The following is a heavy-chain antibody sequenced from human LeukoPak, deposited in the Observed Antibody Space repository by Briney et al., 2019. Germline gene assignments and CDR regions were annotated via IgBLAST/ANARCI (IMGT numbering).Heavy chain of an antibody. CDR1: GGSFSGYY. CDR3: ALRMIYCSSTSCNDY. D-gene: IGHD2-2*01. CDR2: INHSGST. Sequence: SETLSLTCVVYGGSFSGYYWSWIRQPPGKGLEWIGEINHSGSTNYNPSLKSRVTISVDTSKNQFSLKLSSVTAADTAVYYCALRMIYCSSTSCNDYWGQGTLVTVSS. J-gene: IGHJ4*02. V-gene: IGHV4-34*01.